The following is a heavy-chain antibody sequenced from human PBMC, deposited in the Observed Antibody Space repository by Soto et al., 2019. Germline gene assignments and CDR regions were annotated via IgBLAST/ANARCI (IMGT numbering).Heavy chain of an antibody. CDR2: IYYSGST. J-gene: IGHJ4*02. Sequence: THSRTWSVAWGTIGGRGYYWSWIQQHPGKGLEWIGYIYYSGSTYYNPSLKSRVTISVDTSKNQFSLKLSSVTAADTAVYYCARTYYYDSSGYPDFWGQRTLVIVSS. D-gene: IGHD3-22*01. CDR1: WGTIGGRGYY. V-gene: IGHV4-31*02. CDR3: ARTYYYDSSGYPDF.